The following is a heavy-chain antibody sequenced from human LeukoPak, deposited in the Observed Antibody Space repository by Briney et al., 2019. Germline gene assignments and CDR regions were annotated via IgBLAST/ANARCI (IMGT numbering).Heavy chain of an antibody. D-gene: IGHD6-13*01. J-gene: IGHJ4*02. CDR1: GYTFTGYC. V-gene: IGHV1-2*02. Sequence: ASVKVSCKASGYTFTGYCMHWVRQAPGQGLEWMGWINPNSGGTNYAQKFQGRVTMTRDTSISTAYMELSRLRSDDTAVYYCARGGAAAGYVGFDYWGQGTLVTVSS. CDR2: INPNSGGT. CDR3: ARGGAAAGYVGFDY.